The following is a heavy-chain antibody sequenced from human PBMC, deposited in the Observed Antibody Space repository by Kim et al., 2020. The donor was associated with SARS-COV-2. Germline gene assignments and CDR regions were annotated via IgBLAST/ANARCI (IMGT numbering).Heavy chain of an antibody. CDR2: INTSTGNP. CDR3: ARDFYYDSSAMSPGWTFDY. D-gene: IGHD3-22*01. J-gene: IGHJ4*02. V-gene: IGHV7-4-1*02. Sequence: ASVKVSCKASGYTFTSYAMNWVRQAPGQGLEWMGWINTSTGNPTYAQGFTGRFVFSLDTSVSTAYLQISSLKAEDTAVYYCARDFYYDSSAMSPGWTFDYWGQGTLVTVSS. CDR1: GYTFTSYA.